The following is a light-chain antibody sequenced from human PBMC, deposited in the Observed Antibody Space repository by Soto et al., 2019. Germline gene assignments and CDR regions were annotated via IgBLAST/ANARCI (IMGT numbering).Light chain of an antibody. V-gene: IGKV1-5*01. CDR3: QQYTGLPYT. Sequence: MPMTQSPSTLSASAGDRVTITCRASQSVASWLAWYQQKAGTAPKLLISGASTLERGVPSRFSGSGSGTQFTLTISGLQPDDFATYYCQQYTGLPYTFGQGTKLEIK. CDR1: QSVASW. CDR2: GAS. J-gene: IGKJ2*01.